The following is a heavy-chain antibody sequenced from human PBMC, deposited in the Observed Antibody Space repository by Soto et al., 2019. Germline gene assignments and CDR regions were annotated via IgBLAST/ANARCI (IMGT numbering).Heavy chain of an antibody. V-gene: IGHV4-4*07. D-gene: IGHD3-3*01. Sequence: PSETLSITCTVTGGAISGYYWTWIRQSAGEGLEWIGRIYSSGSTNYNPSLKSRVTISLDTSMNHFSLSLRSVTAADTAVYYCARGQRFSDWFDPWGQGTLVTVSS. CDR3: ARGQRFSDWFDP. J-gene: IGHJ5*02. CDR1: GGAISGYY. CDR2: IYSSGST.